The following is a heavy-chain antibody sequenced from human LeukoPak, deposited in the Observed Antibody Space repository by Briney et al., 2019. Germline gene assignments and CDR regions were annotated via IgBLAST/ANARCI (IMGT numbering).Heavy chain of an antibody. Sequence: SETLSLTCAVYGGSFSGYYWSWIRQPAGKGLEWIGEINHSGSTNYNPSLKSRVTISVDTSKNQFSLKLSSVTAADTAVYYCARDQVPAATYYYYGMDVWGQGTTVTVSS. D-gene: IGHD2-2*01. CDR1: GGSFSGYY. CDR3: ARDQVPAATYYYYGMDV. CDR2: INHSGST. V-gene: IGHV4-34*01. J-gene: IGHJ6*02.